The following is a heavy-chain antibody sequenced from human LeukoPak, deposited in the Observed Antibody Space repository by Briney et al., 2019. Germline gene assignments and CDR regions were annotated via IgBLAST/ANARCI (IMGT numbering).Heavy chain of an antibody. CDR2: INGNGSNK. CDR3: ARDLGYYRADY. J-gene: IGHJ4*02. V-gene: IGHV3-7*04. D-gene: IGHD1-26*01. Sequence: GGSLRLSCAAPGFTFSGYWMSWGRQAPGKGLEWVAKINGNGSNKHYVGSVRGRFTISRDNDKNSLYLQKNGLRADDTAVYCCARDLGYYRADYWGQGTLVTVSS. CDR1: GFTFSGYW.